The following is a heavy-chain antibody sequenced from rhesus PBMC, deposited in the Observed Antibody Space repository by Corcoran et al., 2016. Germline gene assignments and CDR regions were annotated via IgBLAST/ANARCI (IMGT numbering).Heavy chain of an antibody. D-gene: IGHD4-23*01. Sequence: QVQLQESGPGLVKPSETLSLTCAVSGYSLSSGYGWSWIRQPPGKGLGGIGDIGGSSGSTNYNPALKSRVTISKYTSKNQFSLKLSSVTAADTAVYYCARITVTHFDYWGQGVLVTVSS. CDR3: ARITVTHFDY. CDR2: IGGSSGST. V-gene: IGHV4-127*01. J-gene: IGHJ4*01. CDR1: GYSLSSGYG.